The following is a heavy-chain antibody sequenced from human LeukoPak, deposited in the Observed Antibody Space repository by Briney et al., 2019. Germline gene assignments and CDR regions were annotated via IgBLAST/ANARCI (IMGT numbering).Heavy chain of an antibody. V-gene: IGHV3-15*01. CDR2: IKSKTDGGTT. D-gene: IGHD3-3*01. CDR3: TTPSYYDFWSGYYLSGY. J-gene: IGHJ4*02. CDR1: GFTFSNAW. Sequence: GGSLRLSCAAPGFTFSNAWMSWVRQAPGKGLEWVGRIKSKTDGGTTDYAAPVKGRFTISRDDSKNTLYLQMNSLKTEDTAVYYCTTPSYYDFWSGYYLSGYWGQGTLVTVSS.